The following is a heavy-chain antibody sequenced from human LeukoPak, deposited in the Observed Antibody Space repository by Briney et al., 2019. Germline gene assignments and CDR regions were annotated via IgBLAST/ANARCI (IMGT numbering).Heavy chain of an antibody. D-gene: IGHD5-18*01. J-gene: IGHJ5*01. CDR3: ARVYFRGGYSHAWFDS. CDR2: FNPNSGGT. Sequence: ASVKLSCKASGYTFTGYYINWVRGSPGQRLGWMGWFNPNSGGTNYAQKFQCRVTMTRDTSISTTYMDLSSLRSVVTAVSYCARVYFRGGYSHAWFDSWGQGTLVTVSS. CDR1: GYTFTGYY. V-gene: IGHV1-2*02.